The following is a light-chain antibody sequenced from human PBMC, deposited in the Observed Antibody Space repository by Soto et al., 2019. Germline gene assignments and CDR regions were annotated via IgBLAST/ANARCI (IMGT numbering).Light chain of an antibody. CDR1: SSDVGGYNY. CDR2: DVS. CDR3: SSYTSSSLYV. V-gene: IGLV2-14*01. J-gene: IGLJ1*01. Sequence: ALTQPASVSGSPGQSITISCNGTSSDVGGYNYVSWYQQHPGKAPKLMIYDVSNRPSGVSNRFSGSKSGNTASLTISGLQAEDEADYYCSSYTSSSLYVFGTGTKVTVL.